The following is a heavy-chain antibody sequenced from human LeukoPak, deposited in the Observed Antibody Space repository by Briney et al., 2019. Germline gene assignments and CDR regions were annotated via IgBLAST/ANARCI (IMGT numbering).Heavy chain of an antibody. CDR1: GYTFTSYY. CDR3: ARGLWFGELSAEYFQH. Sequence: ASVKVSCKASGYTFTSYYMHWVRQAPGQGLEWMGIINPSGGSTSYAQKFQGRVTMTRDMSTSTAYMELSSLRSEDTAVYYCARGLWFGELSAEYFQHWGQGTLVTVSS. D-gene: IGHD3-10*01. CDR2: INPSGGST. J-gene: IGHJ1*01. V-gene: IGHV1-46*01.